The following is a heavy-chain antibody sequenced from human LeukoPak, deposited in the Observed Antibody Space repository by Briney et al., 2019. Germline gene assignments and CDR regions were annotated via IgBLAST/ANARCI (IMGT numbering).Heavy chain of an antibody. CDR3: ARGGSGSRGDWVDP. Sequence: SETLSLTCAVSGYSISSTYYWGWIRQPPGKGLEWIGSIYSTGRTYYNPSLKSRVTISVDTSKNQFSLKLSSVTAADTAVYYCARGGSGSRGDWVDPWGQGTLVTVSS. CDR2: IYSTGRT. V-gene: IGHV4-38-2*01. D-gene: IGHD3-10*01. CDR1: GYSISSTYY. J-gene: IGHJ5*02.